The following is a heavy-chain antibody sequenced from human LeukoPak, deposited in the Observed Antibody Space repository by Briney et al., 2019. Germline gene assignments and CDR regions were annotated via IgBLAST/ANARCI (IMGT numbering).Heavy chain of an antibody. CDR3: ARGPPESSSSDY. V-gene: IGHV1-8*01. CDR1: GYTFTSYD. D-gene: IGHD6-13*01. J-gene: IGHJ4*02. Sequence: GASVKVSCKASGYTFTSYDINWVRQAAGQRLEWMGWMNPNTGNTGYAQKFQGRVTMTRNTSISTAYMELSSLRSDDTAVFYCARGPPESSSSDYWGKGTLVTVSS. CDR2: MNPNTGNT.